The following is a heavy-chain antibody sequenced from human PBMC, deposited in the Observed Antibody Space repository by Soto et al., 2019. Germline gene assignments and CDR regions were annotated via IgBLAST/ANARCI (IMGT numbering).Heavy chain of an antibody. Sequence: WASVKVSCKASGYTFTPYAMHWVRQAPGQRLEWMGWISPDNGNRKYSQKFQGRVTITRDTSASTVYMELSSLRSEDTAVYYCARRGDVDAFGIWGQGTMVRVSS. CDR1: GYTFTPYA. D-gene: IGHD7-27*01. CDR2: ISPDNGNR. J-gene: IGHJ3*02. CDR3: ARRGDVDAFGI. V-gene: IGHV1-3*01.